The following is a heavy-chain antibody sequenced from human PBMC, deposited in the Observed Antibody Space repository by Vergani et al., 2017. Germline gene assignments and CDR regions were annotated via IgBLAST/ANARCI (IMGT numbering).Heavy chain of an antibody. D-gene: IGHD6-19*01. CDR2: IIPIFGTA. CDR3: ARDDSAIAVAADYFDY. Sequence: QVQLVQSGAEVKKPGSSVKVSCKASGGTFSSYAISWVRQAPGQGLEWMGGIIPIFGTANYAQKLQGRVTMTTDTSTSTAYMELRSLRSDDTAVYYCARDDSAIAVAADYFDYWGQGTLVTVSS. CDR1: GGTFSSYA. J-gene: IGHJ4*02. V-gene: IGHV1-69*06.